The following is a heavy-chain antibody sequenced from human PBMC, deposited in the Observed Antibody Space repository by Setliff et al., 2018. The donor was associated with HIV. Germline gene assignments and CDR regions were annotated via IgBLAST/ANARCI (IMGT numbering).Heavy chain of an antibody. CDR1: GFTFSSYA. D-gene: IGHD3-9*01. CDR3: ARDGYDILTGYPL. V-gene: IGHV3-23*01. Sequence: PGGSLRLSCAASGFTFSSYAMCWVRQAPGKGLEWISAFRSSGDIKYYADSVRGRFTISSDNSKNTLFLQMNSLRVEDTAVYYCARDGYDILTGYPLWGQGTLVTVSS. CDR2: FRSSGDIK. J-gene: IGHJ4*02.